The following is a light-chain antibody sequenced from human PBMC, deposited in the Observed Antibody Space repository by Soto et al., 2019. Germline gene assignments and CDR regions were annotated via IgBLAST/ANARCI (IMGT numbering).Light chain of an antibody. V-gene: IGLV2-14*01. Sequence: QSVLTQPASVSGSPGQSVTISCTGTSSDIGGYNHVSWYQQHPGKAPKLMIFEATNRPSGVSDRFSGSRSGNTASLTISGLQAEDEADYYCSSFTSSNTHVFGIGTKLTVL. CDR3: SSFTSSNTHV. J-gene: IGLJ1*01. CDR1: SSDIGGYNH. CDR2: EAT.